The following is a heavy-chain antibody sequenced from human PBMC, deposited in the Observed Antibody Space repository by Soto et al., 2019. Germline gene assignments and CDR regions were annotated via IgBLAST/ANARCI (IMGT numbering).Heavy chain of an antibody. V-gene: IGHV1-69*01. CDR3: AAFWSGYYTRSSIDY. Sequence: QVQLVQSGAEVKKPGSSVKVSCKASGGTFSSYAISWVRQAPGQGLEWMGGIIPIFGTANYAQKFQGRVTTTAVESTSTAYMELSSLRSEDTAVYYCAAFWSGYYTRSSIDYWGQGTLVTVSS. J-gene: IGHJ4*02. CDR1: GGTFSSYA. D-gene: IGHD3-3*01. CDR2: IIPIFGTA.